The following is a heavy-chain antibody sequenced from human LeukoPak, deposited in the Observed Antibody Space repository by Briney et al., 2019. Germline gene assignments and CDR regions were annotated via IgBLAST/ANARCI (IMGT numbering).Heavy chain of an antibody. V-gene: IGHV4-61*02. Sequence: SETLSLTCTVSGGSISSGGYYWSWIRQPAGKGLEWIGRIYTSGSTNYNPSLKSRVTISVDTSKNQFSLKLSSVTAADTAVYYCARGRGWYYYDSSGYLGYWGQGTLVTVSS. CDR1: GGSISSGGYY. CDR3: ARGRGWYYYDSSGYLGY. CDR2: IYTSGST. D-gene: IGHD3-22*01. J-gene: IGHJ4*02.